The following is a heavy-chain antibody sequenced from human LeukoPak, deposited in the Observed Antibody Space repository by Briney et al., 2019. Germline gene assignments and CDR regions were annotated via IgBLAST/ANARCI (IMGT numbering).Heavy chain of an antibody. V-gene: IGHV4-59*01. J-gene: IGHJ3*02. CDR3: ARDRPGIAVAGDAFDI. Sequence: PSETLSLTCTVSGVSISSYYWSWIRQPPGKGLEWIGYIYNRGSDTNYNPSLKSRVTISVDMSKNQFSLKLSSVTAADTAVYFCARDRPGIAVAGDAFDIWGRGTMVTVSS. CDR1: GVSISSYY. CDR2: IYNRGSDT. D-gene: IGHD6-19*01.